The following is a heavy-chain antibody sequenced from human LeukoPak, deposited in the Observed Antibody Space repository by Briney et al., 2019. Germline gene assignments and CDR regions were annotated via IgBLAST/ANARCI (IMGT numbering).Heavy chain of an antibody. V-gene: IGHV1-69*13. J-gene: IGHJ4*02. CDR3: ARGPYSSGWFSLDY. Sequence: SVKVSCKASGYTFIGYYMHWVRQAPGQGLEWMGGIIPIFGTANYAQKFQGRVTITADESTSTAYMELSSLRSEDTAVYYCARGPYSSGWFSLDYWGQGTLVTVSS. CDR2: IIPIFGTA. D-gene: IGHD6-19*01. CDR1: GYTFIGYY.